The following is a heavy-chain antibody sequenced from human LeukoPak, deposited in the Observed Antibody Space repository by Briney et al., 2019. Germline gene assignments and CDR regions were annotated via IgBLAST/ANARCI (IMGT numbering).Heavy chain of an antibody. CDR1: GFTFSGYA. CDR3: AKGPDNRPGGFDY. D-gene: IGHD1-14*01. J-gene: IGHJ4*02. CDR2: ISSSSGNT. Sequence: PGGSLRLSCAASGFTFSGYAMNWVRQAPGKGLEWVSTISSSSGNTYYADSVKGRFTISRDNSKNTLYLQMNSLRAEDTAVYYFAKGPDNRPGGFDYWGQGTLVTVSS. V-gene: IGHV3-23*01.